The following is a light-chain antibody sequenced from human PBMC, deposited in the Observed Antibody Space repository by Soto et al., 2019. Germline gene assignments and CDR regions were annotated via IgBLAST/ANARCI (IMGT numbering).Light chain of an antibody. CDR2: EVS. CDR1: SSDVGDYNF. CDR3: SSFSGSNNYV. J-gene: IGLJ1*01. V-gene: IGLV2-8*01. Sequence: QSALTQPPSASGSPGQSVTISCTGTSSDVGDYNFVSWYQQHQGKAPKLMIYEVSERPSGVPDRFSGSKSGNTASLTVSGLQAEDEADYYCSSFSGSNNYVFGTGTKVTVL.